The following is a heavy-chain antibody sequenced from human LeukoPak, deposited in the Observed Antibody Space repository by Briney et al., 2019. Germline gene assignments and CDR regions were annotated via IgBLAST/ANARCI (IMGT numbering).Heavy chain of an antibody. D-gene: IGHD6-19*01. J-gene: IGHJ4*02. Sequence: SETLSLTCTVSGGSNSSHYWSWIRQPPGKGLEWIGYVYYSGSTIYNPSLKSRVTISVDTSKNQFSLNLHSMTAADTAVYYCASDHPPAGFHWGQGTLVTVSS. CDR3: ASDHPPAGFH. CDR1: GGSNSSHY. V-gene: IGHV4-59*11. CDR2: VYYSGST.